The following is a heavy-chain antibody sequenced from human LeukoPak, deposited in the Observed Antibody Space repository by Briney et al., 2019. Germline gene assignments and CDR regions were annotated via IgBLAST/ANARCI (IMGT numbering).Heavy chain of an antibody. CDR3: AKARAGDITAAFNY. V-gene: IGHV3-23*01. J-gene: IGHJ4*02. CDR1: GFTFSSYA. D-gene: IGHD6-13*01. Sequence: GGSLRLSCTASGFTFSSYAMTWIRQAPGKGLEWVSGITSGANTYYADSVKGRFTISRDNSENTLNLQMNSLRAEDTAIYYCAKARAGDITAAFNYWGQGTLVTVSS. CDR2: ITSGANT.